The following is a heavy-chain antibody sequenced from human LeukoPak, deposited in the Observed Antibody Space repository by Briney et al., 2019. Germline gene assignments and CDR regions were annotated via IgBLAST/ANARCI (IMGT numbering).Heavy chain of an antibody. CDR2: ISGSGIDI. V-gene: IGHV3-48*03. CDR3: AKATSYSSSWSAFDD. D-gene: IGHD6-13*01. CDR1: GFGVSSYA. J-gene: IGHJ4*02. Sequence: PGGSLRLSCAASGFGVSSYAITWVRQAPWKGLEWISYISGSGIDIYYADSVKGRFTLSRDNAKNSLYLQMHSLRVEDTAVYYCAKATSYSSSWSAFDDWGQGTLVTVSS.